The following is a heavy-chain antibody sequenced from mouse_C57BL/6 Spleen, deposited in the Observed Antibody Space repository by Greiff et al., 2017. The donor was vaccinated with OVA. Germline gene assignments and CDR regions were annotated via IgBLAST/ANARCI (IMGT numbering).Heavy chain of an antibody. CDR1: GFNIKDDY. D-gene: IGHD1-1*01. J-gene: IGHJ2*01. CDR2: IDPENGDT. V-gene: IGHV14-4*01. CDR3: TNYGSSYHFDY. Sequence: EVQGVESGAELVRPGASVKLSCTASGFNIKDDYMHWVKQRPEQGLEWIGWIDPENGDTEYASKFQGKATITADTSSNTAYLQLSSLTSEDTAVYYCTNYGSSYHFDYWGQGTTLTVSS.